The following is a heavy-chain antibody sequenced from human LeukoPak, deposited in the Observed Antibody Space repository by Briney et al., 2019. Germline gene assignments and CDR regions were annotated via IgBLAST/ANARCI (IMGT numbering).Heavy chain of an antibody. J-gene: IGHJ6*03. D-gene: IGHD1-26*01. CDR1: RFTLSSYW. CDR2: IKQDVSEK. Sequence: GGALRLSCAASRFTLSSYWMSWVRQAPGEGLEGVANIKQDVSEKYYVDSVKGRFTISRDNAKNSLYLQMNSLRAEDTAVYYCPRTNLGATTSYYYYYYVDVWGKGTTVTVSS. V-gene: IGHV3-7*01. CDR3: PRTNLGATTSYYYYYYVDV.